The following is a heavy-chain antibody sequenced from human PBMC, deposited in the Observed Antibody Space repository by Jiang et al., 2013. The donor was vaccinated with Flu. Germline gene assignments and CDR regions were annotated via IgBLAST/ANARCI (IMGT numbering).Heavy chain of an antibody. J-gene: IGHJ4*02. CDR1: GGSISSSNW. V-gene: IGHV4-4*02. D-gene: IGHD2-15*01. CDR3: ARVRVVVVAAMLYAFDY. Sequence: LLKPSGTLSLTCAVSGGSISSSNWWSWVRQPPGKGLEWIGEIYHSGSTNYNPSLKSRVTISVDTSKNQFSLKLSSVTAADTAVYYCARVRVVVVAAMLYAFDYWGQGTLVTVSS. CDR2: IYHSGST.